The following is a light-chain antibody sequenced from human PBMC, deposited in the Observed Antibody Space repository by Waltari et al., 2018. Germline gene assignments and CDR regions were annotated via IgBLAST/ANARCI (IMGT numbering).Light chain of an antibody. J-gene: IGKJ4*01. Sequence: EIVLTQSPATLSLSPGERATLSCRTSHSVNWYLAWYQQRPGQAPRLLIYDASNRTTGSPARFSGSGSETDFTRTISSLEPEDSAVYYCQQRRNWPLTCGGGTKVEIK. V-gene: IGKV3-11*01. CDR1: HSVNWY. CDR3: QQRRNWPLT. CDR2: DAS.